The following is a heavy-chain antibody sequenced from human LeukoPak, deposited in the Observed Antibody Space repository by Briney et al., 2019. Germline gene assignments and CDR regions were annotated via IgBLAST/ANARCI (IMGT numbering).Heavy chain of an antibody. CDR3: TRARDTAMVTGVIDY. Sequence: PGGSLRLSCAASGFTFSGSAMHWVRQASGKGLEWVGRIRSKANSYATAYAASVKGRFTISRDDSKNTAYLQMNSLKTEDTAVYYCTRARDTAMVTGVIDYWGQGTLVTVSS. D-gene: IGHD5-18*01. CDR2: IRSKANSYAT. V-gene: IGHV3-73*01. J-gene: IGHJ4*02. CDR1: GFTFSGSA.